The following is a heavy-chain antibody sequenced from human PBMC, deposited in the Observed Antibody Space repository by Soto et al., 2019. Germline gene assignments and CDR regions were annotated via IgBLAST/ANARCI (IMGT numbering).Heavy chain of an antibody. CDR2: ISWNVGSI. J-gene: IGHJ3*02. Sequence: GGSLRLSCAASGFTFGDYGMHWVRQAPGKGLEWVSGISWNVGSIGYADSVKGRFTISRNNAKNSLYLQMNSLTGEDTALYYCAKDMAGTTGAFDIWGQGTMVTVSS. CDR1: GFTFGDYG. V-gene: IGHV3-9*01. D-gene: IGHD1-1*01. CDR3: AKDMAGTTGAFDI.